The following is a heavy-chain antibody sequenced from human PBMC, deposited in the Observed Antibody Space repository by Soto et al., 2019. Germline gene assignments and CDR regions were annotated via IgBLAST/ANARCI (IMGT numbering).Heavy chain of an antibody. CDR3: AHRLEGGYCVGSRCYPPTINPNWFDP. D-gene: IGHD2-15*01. Sequence: SGPTLVNPTQTLTLTCTFSGFSLVTSGVGVGWIRQPPGKALEWLALIYWSDDKHYSPSPKSRLTITKDTSKNQVVLTMTKMDPVDTATYYCAHRLEGGYCVGSRCYPPTINPNWFDPWGQGTLVTVSS. CDR2: IYWSDDK. V-gene: IGHV2-5*01. CDR1: GFSLVTSGVG. J-gene: IGHJ5*02.